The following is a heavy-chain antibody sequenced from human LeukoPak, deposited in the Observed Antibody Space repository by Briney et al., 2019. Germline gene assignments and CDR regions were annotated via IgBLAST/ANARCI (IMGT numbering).Heavy chain of an antibody. J-gene: IGHJ4*02. CDR3: ARDLRGDYAFDY. V-gene: IGHV3-66*02. CDR2: IYSGGST. D-gene: IGHD4-17*01. CDR1: GFTVSSNY. Sequence: GGSLRLSCAASGFTVSSNYMSWVRQAPGKGLEWVSVIYSGGSTYYADSVKGRFTISRDNSKNTPYLQMNSLRTEDTAVYYCARDLRGDYAFDYWGQGTLVTVSS.